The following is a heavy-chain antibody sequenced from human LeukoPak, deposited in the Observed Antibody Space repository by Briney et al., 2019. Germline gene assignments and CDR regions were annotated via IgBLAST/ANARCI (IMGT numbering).Heavy chain of an antibody. CDR1: GFTFSSYG. Sequence: GGSLRLSCAASGFTFSSYGMHWVRQAPGKGLEWVAFIRYDGSDKYYADSVKGQFTVSRDNSKNMLYLQMNSLRAEDTTVYYCAKASGQAGYCSSTSCHYTFDYWGQGTLVTVSS. V-gene: IGHV3-30*02. CDR3: AKASGQAGYCSSTSCHYTFDY. J-gene: IGHJ4*02. CDR2: IRYDGSDK. D-gene: IGHD2-2*01.